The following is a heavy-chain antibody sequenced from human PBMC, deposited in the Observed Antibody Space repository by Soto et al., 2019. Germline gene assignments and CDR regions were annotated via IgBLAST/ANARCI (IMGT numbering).Heavy chain of an antibody. CDR3: ARGGVSTRTFDY. CDR1: GYNFAGYW. D-gene: IGHD3-3*01. CDR2: IYPSDSDT. Sequence: GESLKISSKASGYNFAGYWIAWVRQMPGKGLELMGIIYPSDSDTRYRPSFQGQVTISADNSISSAYLQWSSLRASDTAMYYCARGGVSTRTFDYWGQGTPVTASS. J-gene: IGHJ4*02. V-gene: IGHV5-51*01.